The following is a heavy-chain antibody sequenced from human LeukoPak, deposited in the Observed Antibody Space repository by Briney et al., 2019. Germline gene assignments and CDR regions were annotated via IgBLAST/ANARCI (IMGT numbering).Heavy chain of an antibody. Sequence: SETLSLTCTVSGGSVSNSSSYWGWIRQPPGKGLEWIGSIYYSGSTYYNPSLKSRVTISVDTSKNQFSLKLSSVTAADTAVYYCARHSPVGIFYFDYWGQGTLVTVSS. D-gene: IGHD1-26*01. CDR2: IYYSGST. CDR1: GGSVSNSSSY. J-gene: IGHJ4*02. CDR3: ARHSPVGIFYFDY. V-gene: IGHV4-39*01.